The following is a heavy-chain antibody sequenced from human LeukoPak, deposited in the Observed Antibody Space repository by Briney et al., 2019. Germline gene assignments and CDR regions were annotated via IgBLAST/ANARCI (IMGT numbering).Heavy chain of an antibody. D-gene: IGHD2-2*01. V-gene: IGHV3-23*01. CDR3: ARAVGYQLLSGFDP. J-gene: IGHJ5*02. CDR1: GITLSNYG. CDR2: ISDRGSRT. Sequence: PGGSLRLSCAVSGITLSNYGMSWVRQAPGKGLEWVAGISDRGSRTNYADSVKGRFTISTDNSKNTLYLQMNSLRAEDTAVYYCARAVGYQLLSGFDPWGQGTLSPSPQ.